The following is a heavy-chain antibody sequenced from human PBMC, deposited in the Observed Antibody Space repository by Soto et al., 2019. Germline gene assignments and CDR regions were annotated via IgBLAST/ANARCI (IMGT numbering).Heavy chain of an antibody. V-gene: IGHV4-59*01. Sequence: QVQLQESGPGLVKPSETLSLTCTVSGGSISSYYWSWIRQPPGKGLEWIGYIYYSGSTNYNPSLKSRVTISVDTSKNQFSLKLSSVTAADTAVYYCARDRFRGSFDYWGQGTLVTVSS. J-gene: IGHJ4*02. CDR3: ARDRFRGSFDY. D-gene: IGHD1-26*01. CDR2: IYYSGST. CDR1: GGSISSYY.